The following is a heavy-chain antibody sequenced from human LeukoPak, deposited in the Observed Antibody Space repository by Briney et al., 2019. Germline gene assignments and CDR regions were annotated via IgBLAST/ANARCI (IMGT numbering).Heavy chain of an antibody. Sequence: GVSLRLSCAASGFTVSAYAMAWVRQAPGKGLEWVAVISYDGSNKYYADSVKGRFTISRDNSKNTLYLQMNSLRAEDTAVYYCARGLLMGDYVWGSYDYWGQGTLVTVSS. CDR3: ARGLLMGDYVWGSYDY. D-gene: IGHD3-16*01. J-gene: IGHJ4*02. CDR2: ISYDGSNK. CDR1: GFTVSAYA. V-gene: IGHV3-30-3*01.